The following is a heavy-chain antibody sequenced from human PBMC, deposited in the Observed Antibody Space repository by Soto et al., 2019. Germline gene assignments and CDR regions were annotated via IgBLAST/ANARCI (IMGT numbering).Heavy chain of an antibody. CDR3: ARWNVQHDSYGYF. CDR2: LSYDGSDK. D-gene: IGHD5-18*01. V-gene: IGHV3-30-3*01. J-gene: IGHJ4*02. Sequence: QVQLVESGGGVVQPGRSLRLSCAASGFTFSSYPMHWLRQAPGKGLEWVTLLSYDGSDKYYADSVKGRFSISRDNSQNTLYLQMNRLRAEDTAVYYCARWNVQHDSYGYFWGQGTLVNVSS. CDR1: GFTFSSYP.